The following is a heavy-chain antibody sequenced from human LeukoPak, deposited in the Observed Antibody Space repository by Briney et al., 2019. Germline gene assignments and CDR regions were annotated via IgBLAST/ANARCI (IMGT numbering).Heavy chain of an antibody. Sequence: SETLSLTCAVYGGSFSGYYWSWIRQPPGKGLEWIGGINHSGSTNYNPSLKSRVTISVDTSKNQFSLKLSSVTAADTAVYYCARFVYYDILTGYYRYYFDYWGQGTLVTVSS. J-gene: IGHJ4*02. V-gene: IGHV4-34*01. CDR2: INHSGST. CDR3: ARFVYYDILTGYYRYYFDY. CDR1: GGSFSGYY. D-gene: IGHD3-9*01.